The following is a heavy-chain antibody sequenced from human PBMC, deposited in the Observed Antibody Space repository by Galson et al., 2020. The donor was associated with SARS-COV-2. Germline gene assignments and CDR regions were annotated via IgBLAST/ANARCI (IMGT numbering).Heavy chain of an antibody. CDR3: SRHTATTIDYFFAMDV. V-gene: IGHV4-39*01. Sequence: SETLSLTCSVSGGLITKSNYYWAWIRQPQGKGLDWIGVIYYSGNTNNNPSPKIRVTVSVDTSRNHFSLKLSSVTAADTAVYYCSRHTATTIDYFFAMDVWGQGTTVTVSS. J-gene: IGHJ6*02. CDR2: IYYSGNT. CDR1: GGLITKSNYY. D-gene: IGHD6-25*01.